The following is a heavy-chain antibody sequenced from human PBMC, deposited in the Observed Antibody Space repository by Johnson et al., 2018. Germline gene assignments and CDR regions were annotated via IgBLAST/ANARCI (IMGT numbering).Heavy chain of an antibody. CDR3: ASITMGYGFWSGYQDGAFDS. CDR2: ISSSSSYI. CDR1: GFTFSSYS. Sequence: VQLVESGGGLVKPGGSLRLSCAASGFTFSSYSMNWVRQAPGKGLEWVSSISSSSSYIYYADSVKGRFTISRDNAKNSLYLQMNSLRAEDTAVYYCASITMGYGFWSGYQDGAFDSWGQGPMVTVSS. V-gene: IGHV3-21*01. J-gene: IGHJ3*02. D-gene: IGHD3-3*01.